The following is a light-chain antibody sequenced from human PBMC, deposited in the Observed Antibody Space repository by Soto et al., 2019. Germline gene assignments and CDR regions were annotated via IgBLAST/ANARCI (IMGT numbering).Light chain of an antibody. CDR3: CSYAGSSTFI. V-gene: IGLV2-23*02. CDR1: SSDVGSYNL. Sequence: QSVLTQPASVSGSPGQSITISCTGTSSDVGSYNLVSWYQQHPGKANKLMIYEVSKRPSGVSNSFSGSKSGNTASLTFSGLQAEDEADYYCCSYAGSSTFIFGTGTKVTV. J-gene: IGLJ1*01. CDR2: EVS.